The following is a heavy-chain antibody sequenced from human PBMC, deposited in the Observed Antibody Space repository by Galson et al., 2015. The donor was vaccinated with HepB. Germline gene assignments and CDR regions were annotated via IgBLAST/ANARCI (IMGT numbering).Heavy chain of an antibody. CDR2: IKQDGSEE. Sequence: SLRLSCAASGFTFSSSWMSWVRQAPGKGLEWVANIKQDGSEEYYVDSVKGRFTISRDNAKNSLYLQMNSLRAEDTAIYYCARLGGSEDYCDHWGQGTLVTVSS. V-gene: IGHV3-7*03. D-gene: IGHD6-25*01. CDR1: GFTFSSSW. J-gene: IGHJ4*02. CDR3: ARLGGSEDYCDH.